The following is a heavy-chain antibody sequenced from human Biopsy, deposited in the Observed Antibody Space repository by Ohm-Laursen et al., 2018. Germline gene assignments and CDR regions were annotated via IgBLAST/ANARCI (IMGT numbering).Heavy chain of an antibody. Sequence: SDTLSLTCIVSGDSISSYYWSWIRQPPGKGLEWIGYVYYTESTDYNPSLQSRVTISVDTSKNHFSLRLRSVTPADTAIYYCARDRGYYSDRTVPGYFDLWGRGTLVTVSS. CDR3: ARDRGYYSDRTVPGYFDL. CDR1: GDSISSYY. CDR2: VYYTEST. V-gene: IGHV4-59*01. D-gene: IGHD3-22*01. J-gene: IGHJ2*01.